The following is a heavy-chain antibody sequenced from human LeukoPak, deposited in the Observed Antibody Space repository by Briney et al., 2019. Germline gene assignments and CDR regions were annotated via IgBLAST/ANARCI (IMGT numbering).Heavy chain of an antibody. D-gene: IGHD2-2*01. V-gene: IGHV3-21*01. CDR1: GFTFSSYS. CDR2: ISSSSSYI. CDR3: ARDSRAYASRAFDI. J-gene: IGHJ3*02. Sequence: PGGSLRLSCAASGFTFSSYSMNWVRQAPGKGLEWVSSISSSSSYIYYADSVKGRFTISRDNAKNSLYLQMNSLRAEDTAVYYCARDSRAYASRAFDIWGQGTMVTASS.